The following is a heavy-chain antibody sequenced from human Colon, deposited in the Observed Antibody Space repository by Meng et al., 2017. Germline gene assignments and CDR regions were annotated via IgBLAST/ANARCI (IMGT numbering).Heavy chain of an antibody. D-gene: IGHD3-22*01. Sequence: QAPLRESGPGLVKPSQTLSLPCTVSGDCISSGNHYWSWSRQHPGKGLEWIGYFYFSGNTYYNPSLKSRVTISVDTSKNQFSLNLRSVTAADTAVYYCARYYYDSSGVTYFDPWGQGTLVTVSS. CDR1: GDCISSGNHY. CDR2: FYFSGNT. V-gene: IGHV4-31*03. J-gene: IGHJ5*02. CDR3: ARYYYDSSGVTYFDP.